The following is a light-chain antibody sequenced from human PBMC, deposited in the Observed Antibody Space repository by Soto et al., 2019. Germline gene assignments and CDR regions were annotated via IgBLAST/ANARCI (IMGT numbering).Light chain of an antibody. Sequence: QSALTQPRSVSASPGQSVTISCTGTRSDVGGYNYVSWYQHHPGKAPKLMIYGVSERPSGVPDRFSGSKSGNTASLTISGLQAEDEADYYCCSYAGTPYVFGIGTKVTVL. J-gene: IGLJ1*01. CDR2: GVS. V-gene: IGLV2-11*01. CDR3: CSYAGTPYV. CDR1: RSDVGGYNY.